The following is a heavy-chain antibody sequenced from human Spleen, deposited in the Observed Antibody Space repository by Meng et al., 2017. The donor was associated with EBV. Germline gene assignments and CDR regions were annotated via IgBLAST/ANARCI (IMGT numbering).Heavy chain of an antibody. D-gene: IGHD3-10*01. CDR2: INQSGST. CDR1: YGSFSGHY. Sequence: GARLLNPSQTLAPTCGVFYGSFSGHYWSCIRQHPGKVREWIGEINQSGSTTYNPSLKSRVTISVDTSKIQFSLKLSSVTAADTAVYYCARKRHSELLWFGEKGCFDLWGRGTLVTVSS. CDR3: ARKRHSELLWFGEKGCFDL. V-gene: IGHV4-34*09. J-gene: IGHJ2*01.